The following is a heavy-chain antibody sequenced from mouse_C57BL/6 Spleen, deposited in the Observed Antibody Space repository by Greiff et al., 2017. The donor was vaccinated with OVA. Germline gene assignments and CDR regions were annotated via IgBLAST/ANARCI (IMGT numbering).Heavy chain of an antibody. Sequence: EVMLVESGGDLVKPGGSLKLSCAASGFTFSSYGMSWVSQTPDKGLEWVATISRGGGYTYYTDSVKGRSTISRDNANNTLYLQISSLTSEDTAMYYCARRYYDDDYAMDYWGQGTSVTVSS. D-gene: IGHD2-4*01. V-gene: IGHV5-6*02. CDR1: GFTFSSYG. CDR3: ARRYYDDDYAMDY. CDR2: ISRGGGYT. J-gene: IGHJ4*01.